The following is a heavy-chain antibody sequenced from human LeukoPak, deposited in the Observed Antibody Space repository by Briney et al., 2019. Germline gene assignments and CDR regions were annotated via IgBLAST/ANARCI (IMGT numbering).Heavy chain of an antibody. J-gene: IGHJ3*02. Sequence: NTSETLSLTCTVSGGSISSYYWSWIRQPAGKGLEWIGRIYTSGSTNYNPSLKSRVTMSVDTSKNQFSLKLSSVTAADAAVYYCARESIAAAGTRNGAFDIWGQGTMVTVSS. CDR2: IYTSGST. V-gene: IGHV4-4*07. CDR3: ARESIAAAGTRNGAFDI. CDR1: GGSISSYY. D-gene: IGHD6-13*01.